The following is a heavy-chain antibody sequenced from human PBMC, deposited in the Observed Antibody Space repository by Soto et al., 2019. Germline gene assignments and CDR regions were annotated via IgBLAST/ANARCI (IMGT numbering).Heavy chain of an antibody. Sequence: SVKVSCKASGGTFSNYTISWVRQAPGQGLEWMGRIIPILGIANYAQKFQGRVTITADKSTSTAYMELSSLRSEDTAVYYCAREMSGYSYGFTSGVFDYLGQGTLVTVSS. CDR2: IIPILGIA. CDR1: GGTFSNYT. J-gene: IGHJ4*02. D-gene: IGHD5-18*01. CDR3: AREMSGYSYGFTSGVFDY. V-gene: IGHV1-69*04.